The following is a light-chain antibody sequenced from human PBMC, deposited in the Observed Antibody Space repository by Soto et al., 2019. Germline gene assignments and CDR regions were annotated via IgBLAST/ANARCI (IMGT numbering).Light chain of an antibody. CDR2: DVS. CDR3: ASYTRSCTLLYV. V-gene: IGLV2-14*01. CDR1: SSDLGGCNY. Sequence: QSALTQPASVSGSPGQSITISCTGTSSDLGGCNYVSWYQQHRGKAPKLVIYDVSNRPSGVSNRFSGSKSGDTASLSISGLQAEDEADYCWASYTRSCTLLYVFATGTKVTVL. J-gene: IGLJ1*01.